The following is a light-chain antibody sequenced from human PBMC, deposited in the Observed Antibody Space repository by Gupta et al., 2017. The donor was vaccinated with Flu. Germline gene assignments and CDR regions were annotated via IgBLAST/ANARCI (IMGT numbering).Light chain of an antibody. V-gene: IGLV2-14*01. Sequence: ITISCTGTSSDVGGYNYVSWYQHHPGKAPKLMIFEVSNRPSGVSNRFSGSKSGNTASLTISGLQADDEADYYCTSYINSSTSGVFGGGTKLTVL. CDR2: EVS. CDR3: TSYINSSTSGV. CDR1: SSDVGGYNY. J-gene: IGLJ2*01.